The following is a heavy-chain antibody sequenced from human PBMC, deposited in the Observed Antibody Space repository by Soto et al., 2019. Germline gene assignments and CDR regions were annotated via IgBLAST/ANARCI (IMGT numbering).Heavy chain of an antibody. J-gene: IGHJ4*02. D-gene: IGHD2-15*01. CDR1: GFTFSSYA. Sequence: PGGSLRLSCAASGFTFSSYAMSWVRQAPGKGPEWVSAISGSGGSTYYADSVKGRFTISRDNSKNTLYLQMNSLRTEDTAVYYCAKDLSGAPKLVVAATDPGYWGQGTLVTVSS. CDR3: AKDLSGAPKLVVAATDPGY. V-gene: IGHV3-23*01. CDR2: ISGSGGST.